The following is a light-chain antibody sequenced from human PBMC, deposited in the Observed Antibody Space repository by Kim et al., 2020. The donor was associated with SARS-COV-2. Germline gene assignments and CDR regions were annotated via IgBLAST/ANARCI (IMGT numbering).Light chain of an antibody. CDR3: QQSYNAPRT. CDR1: QSISRY. CDR2: AAS. J-gene: IGKJ1*01. V-gene: IGKV1-39*01. Sequence: DIQMTQYPSSLSASVGDRVTITCRASQSISRYLNWYQQKQGKAPELLIYAASSLQSGVPSRFSGSGSGTDFTLTISSLQPEDFASYYCQQSYNAPRTFGQGTKVDIK.